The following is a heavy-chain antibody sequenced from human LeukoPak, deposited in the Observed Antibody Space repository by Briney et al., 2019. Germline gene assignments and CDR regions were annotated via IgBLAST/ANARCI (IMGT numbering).Heavy chain of an antibody. J-gene: IGHJ4*02. CDR3: ATSVI. CDR2: ISSSSTYI. CDR1: GFTFSTYN. D-gene: IGHD2-21*01. V-gene: IGHV3-21*01. Sequence: GGSLRLSCAASGFTFSTYNMNWVRQAPGKGLEWVSSISSSSTYIYNADSVKGRFTISRDNAKNSLYLQMNSLRDEDTAVYYCATSVIRGQGTLVTVSS.